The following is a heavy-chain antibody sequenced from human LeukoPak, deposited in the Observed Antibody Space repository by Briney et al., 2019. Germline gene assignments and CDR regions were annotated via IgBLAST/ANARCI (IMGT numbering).Heavy chain of an antibody. CDR3: ARVDSTNAFDI. V-gene: IGHV4-59*01. CDR1: GGSISSYY. D-gene: IGHD5-18*01. CDR2: IYYSGST. Sequence: SETLSLTCTVPGGSISSYYWSWIRQPPGKGLEWIGYIYYSGSTNYNPSLKSRVTISVDTSKNQFSLRLSSVTAADTAVYYCARVDSTNAFDIWGQGTMVTVSS. J-gene: IGHJ3*02.